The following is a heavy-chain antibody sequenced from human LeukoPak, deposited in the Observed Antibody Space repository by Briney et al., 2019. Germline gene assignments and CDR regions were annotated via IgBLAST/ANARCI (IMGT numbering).Heavy chain of an antibody. Sequence: PSETLSLTCTVSGGSISSGDYYWSWIRQPPGKGLEWIGSIYHSGSTYYNPSLKSRVTISVDTSKNQFSLKLSSVTAADTAVYYCARALGIAAAGTEYFQHWGQGTLVTVSP. CDR1: GGSISSGDYY. D-gene: IGHD6-13*01. V-gene: IGHV4-39*07. CDR3: ARALGIAAAGTEYFQH. CDR2: IYHSGST. J-gene: IGHJ1*01.